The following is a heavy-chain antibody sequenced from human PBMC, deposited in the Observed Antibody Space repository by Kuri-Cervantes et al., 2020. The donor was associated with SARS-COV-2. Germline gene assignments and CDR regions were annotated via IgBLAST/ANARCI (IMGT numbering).Heavy chain of an antibody. CDR2: INPNNGGT. CDR3: ARGAVGATSLGAFDI. CDR1: GYTFSGYY. Sequence: GESLKISCKASGYTFSGYYMHWVRQAPGQGLEWMGWINPNNGGTNYAQKFQGRVTMTRDTSISTAYMELSSLRSDDTAVYYCARGAVGATSLGAFDIWGQGTMVTVSS. V-gene: IGHV1-2*02. J-gene: IGHJ3*02. D-gene: IGHD1-26*01.